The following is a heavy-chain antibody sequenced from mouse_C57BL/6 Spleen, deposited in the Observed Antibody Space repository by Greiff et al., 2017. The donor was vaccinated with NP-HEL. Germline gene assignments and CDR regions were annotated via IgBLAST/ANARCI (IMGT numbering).Heavy chain of an antibody. V-gene: IGHV5-17*01. CDR2: ISSGSSTI. J-gene: IGHJ3*01. CDR1: GFTFSDYG. D-gene: IGHD1-1*01. CDR3: ASPVYYYGSSYDWFAY. Sequence: EVKVVESGGGLVKPGGSLKLSCAASGFTFSDYGMHWVRQAPEKGLEWVAYISSGSSTIYYADTVKGRFTISRDNAKDTMFLQMTSLRSADTAMYYCASPVYYYGSSYDWFAYWGQGTLVTVSA.